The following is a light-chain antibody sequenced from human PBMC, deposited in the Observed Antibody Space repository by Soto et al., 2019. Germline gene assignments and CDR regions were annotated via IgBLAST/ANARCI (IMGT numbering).Light chain of an antibody. CDR1: RSVLYSSNNKNY. CDR3: QQYYSTPFT. J-gene: IGKJ3*01. CDR2: WAS. Sequence: DIVMTQSPDSLAVSLGERAAINCKSSRSVLYSSNNKNYLAWYQQKPGQPPKLLIYWASTRESGVPERFSGSGSGTDFTLTINSLQAEDVAVYYCQQYYSTPFTFGPGIKVDI. V-gene: IGKV4-1*01.